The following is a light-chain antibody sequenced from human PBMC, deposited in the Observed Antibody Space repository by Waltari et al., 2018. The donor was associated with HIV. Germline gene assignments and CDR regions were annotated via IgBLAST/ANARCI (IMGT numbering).Light chain of an antibody. J-gene: IGLJ2*01. Sequence: SYEVTQPPSVSVSPGQTASITCSGHKWGNKYTSWYQQKPGTSPVLVIYEYNKRRSGTPVLFSGSNCGNTATLTISGTQAMDEADYYCQAWDSSTVVFGRGTRLTVL. CDR3: QAWDSSTVV. CDR2: EYN. V-gene: IGLV3-1*01. CDR1: KWGNKY.